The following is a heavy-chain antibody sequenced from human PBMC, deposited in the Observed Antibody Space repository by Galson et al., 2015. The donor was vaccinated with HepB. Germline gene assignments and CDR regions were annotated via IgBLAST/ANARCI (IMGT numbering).Heavy chain of an antibody. CDR1: GGSVSNNA. CDR3: ATATWISQEAYSGMDV. J-gene: IGHJ6*02. D-gene: IGHD2-2*03. V-gene: IGHV1-69*13. CDR2: SILMFGTA. Sequence: SVKVSCKASGGSVSNNAISWVRQAPGQGLEWMGRSILMFGTANYAQKFQGRVTITADESTSTAYMELSRLRSEDTAVYYCATATWISQEAYSGMDVWAQGTTVPVSS.